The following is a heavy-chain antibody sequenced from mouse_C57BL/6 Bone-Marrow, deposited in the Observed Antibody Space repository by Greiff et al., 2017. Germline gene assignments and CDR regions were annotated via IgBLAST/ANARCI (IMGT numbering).Heavy chain of an antibody. CDR1: GYTFTSYW. V-gene: IGHV1-69*01. CDR2: IDPSDSYT. D-gene: IGHD1-1*01. CDR3: AREELLRAWCAY. Sequence: QVQLQQPGAELVMPGASVKLSCKASGYTFTSYWMHWVKQRPGQGLEWIGEIDPSDSYTNYNQKFKGKSTLTVDKTSSTAYMQLSSQTSEDSAVYDGAREELLRAWCAYGGQGTLVTVTA. J-gene: IGHJ3*01.